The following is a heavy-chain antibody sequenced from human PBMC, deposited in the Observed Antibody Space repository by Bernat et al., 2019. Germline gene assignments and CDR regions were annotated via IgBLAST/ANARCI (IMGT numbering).Heavy chain of an antibody. Sequence: EVQLVETGGGLIQPGGSLRLSRVVSGFTVSSNSMSWVRQAPGKGLEWVSLIYSGGTTYYADSVKGRFIISRDNSKNTLYLQMNSLRAEDTAVYYCARDDGGFGPFDYWGQGTLVTVSS. CDR1: GFTVSSNS. D-gene: IGHD2-15*01. V-gene: IGHV3-53*05. J-gene: IGHJ4*02. CDR2: IYSGGTT. CDR3: ARDDGGFGPFDY.